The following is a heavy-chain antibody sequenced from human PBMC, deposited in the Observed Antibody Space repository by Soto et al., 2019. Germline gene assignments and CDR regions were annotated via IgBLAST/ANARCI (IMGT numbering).Heavy chain of an antibody. V-gene: IGHV1-69*06. D-gene: IGHD2-2*01. CDR2: IIPIFGTA. CDR1: GGTFSSYA. Sequence: QVQLVQSGAEVKKPGSSVKVSCKASGGTFSSYAISWVRQAPGQGLEWMGGIIPIFGTANYAQKFQGRVTITADKSTSTAYMELSSLRSEDTAVYYCARDFLGYCSSTSCFSQPYYYYGMDVWDQGTTVTVSS. J-gene: IGHJ6*02. CDR3: ARDFLGYCSSTSCFSQPYYYYGMDV.